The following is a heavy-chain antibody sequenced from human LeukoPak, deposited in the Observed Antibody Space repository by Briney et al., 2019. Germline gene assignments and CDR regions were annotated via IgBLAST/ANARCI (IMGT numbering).Heavy chain of an antibody. CDR3: ARGLLSIWGSYHFDY. V-gene: IGHV1-2*02. D-gene: IGHD1-26*01. Sequence: ASVKVSCKASGNTFTGYYMHWVRQAPGQGLEWMGWINPNSGGTNYAQKFQGRVTMTRDTSISTAYMELSRLRSDDTAVYYCARGLLSIWGSYHFDYWGQGTLVTVSS. CDR2: INPNSGGT. J-gene: IGHJ4*02. CDR1: GNTFTGYY.